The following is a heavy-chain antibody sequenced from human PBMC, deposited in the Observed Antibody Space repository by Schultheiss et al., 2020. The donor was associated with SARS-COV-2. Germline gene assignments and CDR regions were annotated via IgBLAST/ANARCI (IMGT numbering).Heavy chain of an antibody. CDR1: GGSISSYY. CDR2: INHSGST. D-gene: IGHD3-22*01. CDR3: ARIDSSGYYAYDY. Sequence: SETLSLTCTVSGGSISSYYWSWIRQPPGKGLEWIGEINHSGSTYYNPSLKSRVTISVDTSKNQFSLKLSSVTAADTAVYYCARIDSSGYYAYDYWGQGTLVTVSS. J-gene: IGHJ4*02. V-gene: IGHV4-59*01.